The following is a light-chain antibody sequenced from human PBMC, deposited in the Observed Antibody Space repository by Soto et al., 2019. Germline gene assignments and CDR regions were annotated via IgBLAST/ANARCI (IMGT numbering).Light chain of an antibody. CDR1: QSVYSNY. J-gene: IGKJ4*01. CDR2: GAS. CDR3: QQYGISPPLT. V-gene: IGKV3-20*01. Sequence: EIVLTQSPGTLSLSPGERVTLSCRASQSVYSNYLAWYQQKPGQAPRLLIYGASDRATGIPDRFSGSGSGTDFTLTISRLEPEDFAVYYCQQYGISPPLTFGGGTKVDI.